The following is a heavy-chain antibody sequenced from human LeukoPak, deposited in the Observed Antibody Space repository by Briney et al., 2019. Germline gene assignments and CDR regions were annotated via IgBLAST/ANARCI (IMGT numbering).Heavy chain of an antibody. CDR1: GFTFSSYD. V-gene: IGHV3-13*01. Sequence: GGSLRLSCAASGFTFSSYDMHWVRRATGKGLEWVSAIGTAGDTYYPGSVKGRFTISRENAKNSLYLQMNSLRAGDTAVYYCARGKYFYDSSGYYDYWGQGTLVTVSS. CDR2: IGTAGDT. J-gene: IGHJ4*02. CDR3: ARGKYFYDSSGYYDY. D-gene: IGHD3-22*01.